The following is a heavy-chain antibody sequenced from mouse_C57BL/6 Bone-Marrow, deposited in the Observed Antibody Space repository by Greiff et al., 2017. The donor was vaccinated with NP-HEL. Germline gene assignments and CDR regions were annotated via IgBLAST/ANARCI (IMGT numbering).Heavy chain of an antibody. CDR2: IWLDDDK. D-gene: IGHD1-1*01. CDR1: GFSLSTFGMG. CDR3: ARIDYYGSSYEYFDV. V-gene: IGHV8-8*01. Sequence: QVQLKESGPGILQPSQTLSLTCSFSGFSLSTFGMGVGWIRQPSGKGLEWLAHIWLDDDKYYNPALKSRLTISKDTSKNQVFLKIANVDTADTATYYCARIDYYGSSYEYFDVWGTGTTVTVSS. J-gene: IGHJ1*03.